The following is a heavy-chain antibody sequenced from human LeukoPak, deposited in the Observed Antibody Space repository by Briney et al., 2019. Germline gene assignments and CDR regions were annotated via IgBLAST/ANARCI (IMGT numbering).Heavy chain of an antibody. CDR2: IYYGGST. D-gene: IGHD4-23*01. CDR1: GGSMSSYY. CDR3: ARSGGMFYFDF. Sequence: SETLSLTCSVSGGSMSSYYWNWIRLPPGKGLEWIGYIYYGGSTNYNPSLKSRVTISVDTSKNQSSLKLSSVTAADSAFYYCARSGGMFYFDFWGQGNLVTVSS. J-gene: IGHJ4*02. V-gene: IGHV4-59*01.